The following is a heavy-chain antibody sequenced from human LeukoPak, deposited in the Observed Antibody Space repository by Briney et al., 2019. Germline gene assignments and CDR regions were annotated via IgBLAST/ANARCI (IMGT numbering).Heavy chain of an antibody. Sequence: PGGSLRLSCAASGFTVSSNYMTWVRQAPGKGLEWVSIIYSGGSTSYADSVKGRFTISRDNSKNTLYLQMNSLRAEDTAVYYCARVPLYSSSPSDYWGQGTLVTVSS. CDR2: IYSGGST. D-gene: IGHD6-6*01. V-gene: IGHV3-53*01. CDR3: ARVPLYSSSPSDY. J-gene: IGHJ4*02. CDR1: GFTVSSNY.